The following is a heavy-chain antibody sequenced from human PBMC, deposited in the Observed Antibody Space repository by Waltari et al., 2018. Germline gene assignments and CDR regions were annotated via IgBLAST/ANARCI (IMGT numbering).Heavy chain of an antibody. CDR1: GFTFSSYA. CDR2: IYSGGST. CDR3: AKDTRTGPPAEFDP. J-gene: IGHJ5*02. D-gene: IGHD1-7*01. V-gene: IGHV3-23*03. Sequence: VQLVESGGGVVQPGGSLRLSCAASGFTFSSYAMSWVRRAPGKGLEWVSVIYSGGSTYYADSVKGRFTISRDNSKNTLYLQMNSLRAEDTAVYYCAKDTRTGPPAEFDPWGQGTLVTVSS.